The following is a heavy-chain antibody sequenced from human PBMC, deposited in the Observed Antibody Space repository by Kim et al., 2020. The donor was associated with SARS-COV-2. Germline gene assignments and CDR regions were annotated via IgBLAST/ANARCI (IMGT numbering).Heavy chain of an antibody. CDR2: INHSGST. Sequence: SETLSLTCAVYGGSFSGYYWSWIRQPPGKGLEWIGEINHSGSTNYNPSLKSRVTISVDTSKNQFSLKLSSVTAADTAVYYCARDEITMVRGVIIAFFDYWGQGTLVTVSS. D-gene: IGHD3-10*01. J-gene: IGHJ4*02. CDR1: GGSFSGYY. CDR3: ARDEITMVRGVIIAFFDY. V-gene: IGHV4-34*01.